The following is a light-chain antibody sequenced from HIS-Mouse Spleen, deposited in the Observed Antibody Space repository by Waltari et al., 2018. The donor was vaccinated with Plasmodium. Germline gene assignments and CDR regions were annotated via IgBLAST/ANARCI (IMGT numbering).Light chain of an antibody. CDR2: GAS. CDR1: RGVSSN. V-gene: IGKV3D-15*01. Sequence: IVLTHSPPTLSVSPGERPTLPCRASRGVSSNLAGYQQKPGQAPRLLIYGASTRPPGIPARFSGSGSGTEFTLTISSLQSEDFAVYYCQQYNNWSFTFGPGTKVDIK. J-gene: IGKJ3*01. CDR3: QQYNNWSFT.